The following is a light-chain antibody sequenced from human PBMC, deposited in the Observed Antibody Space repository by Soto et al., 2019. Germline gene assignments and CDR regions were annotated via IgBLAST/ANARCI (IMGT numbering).Light chain of an antibody. V-gene: IGLV1-44*01. CDR1: SSNIGNNN. Sequence: QSVLTQPPSASGTPGQRVTISCSGSSSNIGNNNVNWYQQLPGTAPKLLIYGNNQRPSGVPDRISGSKSGTSASLAISGLQSDDEADYYCAAWDDSLNGVVFGGGTKLTVL. CDR2: GNN. J-gene: IGLJ2*01. CDR3: AAWDDSLNGVV.